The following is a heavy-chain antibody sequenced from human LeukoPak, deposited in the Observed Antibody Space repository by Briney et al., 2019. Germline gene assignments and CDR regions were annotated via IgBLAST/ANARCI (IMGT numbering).Heavy chain of an antibody. Sequence: GGSLRLSCAASGFTFSSYSMNWVRQAPGKGLEWVSSISSSSSYIYYADSVKGRFTISRDNAKSSLYLQMNSLRADDTAVYYCATSRGYFFRWFQHWGQGTLVTVSS. V-gene: IGHV3-21*01. D-gene: IGHD3-22*01. CDR2: ISSSSSYI. CDR3: ATSRGYFFRWFQH. CDR1: GFTFSSYS. J-gene: IGHJ1*01.